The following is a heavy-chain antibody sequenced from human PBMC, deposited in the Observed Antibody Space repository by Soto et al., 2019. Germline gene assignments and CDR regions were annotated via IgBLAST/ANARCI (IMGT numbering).Heavy chain of an antibody. Sequence: SVKVSCKASGGTFSSYAISWVRQAPGQGLEWMGGIIPIFGTANYAQKFQGRVTITADESTSTAYMELSSLRSEDTAVYYCARGPLPHFDCLFQLHPVDYCGQGTLVTVSS. CDR3: ARGPLPHFDCLFQLHPVDY. CDR1: GGTFSSYA. J-gene: IGHJ4*02. CDR2: IIPIFGTA. V-gene: IGHV1-69*13. D-gene: IGHD3-9*01.